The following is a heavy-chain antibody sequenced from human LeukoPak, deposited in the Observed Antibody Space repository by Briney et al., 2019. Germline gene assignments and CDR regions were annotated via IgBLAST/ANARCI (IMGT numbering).Heavy chain of an antibody. J-gene: IGHJ6*02. CDR2: ISGSGGST. D-gene: IGHD4-11*01. V-gene: IGHV3-23*01. CDR1: GFTFSSYA. Sequence: QPGGPLRLSCAASGFTFSSYAMSGVRQAPGKGLEWVSAISGSGGSTYYADSVKGRFTISRDNSKNTLYLQMNSLRAEDTAVYYCAKATVTTFYYYGMDVWGQGTTVTVSS. CDR3: AKATVTTFYYYGMDV.